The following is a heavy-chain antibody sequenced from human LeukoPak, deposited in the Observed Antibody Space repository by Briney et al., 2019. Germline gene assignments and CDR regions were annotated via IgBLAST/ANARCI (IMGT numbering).Heavy chain of an antibody. J-gene: IGHJ4*02. Sequence: PGGSLRLSCTASGFTFSSYSMNWVRQAPGKGLEWVSYISSSSSTIYYADSVKGRFTISRDNAKNSLYLQMNSLRAEDTAVYYCARDTVVAATTFDYWGQGTLVTASS. CDR3: ARDTVVAATTFDY. V-gene: IGHV3-48*04. CDR1: GFTFSSYS. CDR2: ISSSSSTI. D-gene: IGHD2-15*01.